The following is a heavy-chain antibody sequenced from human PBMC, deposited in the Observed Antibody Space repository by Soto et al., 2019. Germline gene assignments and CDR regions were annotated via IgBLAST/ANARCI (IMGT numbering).Heavy chain of an antibody. CDR3: TTDNYYDSSGYYPY. CDR2: IKSKTDGGTT. D-gene: IGHD3-22*01. J-gene: IGHJ4*02. CDR1: GFTFSNAW. V-gene: IGHV3-15*01. Sequence: GGSLRLSCAASGFTFSNAWMSWVRQAPGKGLEWVGQIKSKTDGGTTDYAAPVKGRFTISRDDSKNTLYLQMNSLKTEDTAVYYCTTDNYYDSSGYYPYWGQGTLVTVSS.